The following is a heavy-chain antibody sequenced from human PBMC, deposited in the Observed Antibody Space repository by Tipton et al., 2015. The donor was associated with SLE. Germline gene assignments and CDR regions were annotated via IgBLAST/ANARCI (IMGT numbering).Heavy chain of an antibody. CDR1: GGSISRSNYY. J-gene: IGHJ6*03. Sequence: TLSLTCTVSGGSISRSNYYWGWIRRPPGRGLEWIGTISYSGNTYYNPSLKSRVTISVDTSKNQFSLKLSSVTAADTAVYYCARDRGSGSYSYYMDVWGKGTTVTVSS. V-gene: IGHV4-39*07. CDR3: ARDRGSGSYSYYMDV. D-gene: IGHD3-10*01. CDR2: ISYSGNT.